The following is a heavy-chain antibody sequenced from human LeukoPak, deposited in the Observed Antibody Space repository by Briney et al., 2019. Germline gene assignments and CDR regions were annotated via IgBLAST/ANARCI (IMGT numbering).Heavy chain of an antibody. CDR2: IYYSGST. CDR3: ARSRQIQLWLEFDY. CDR1: GGSISSSSYY. Sequence: SETLSLTCPVSGGSISSSSYYWGWIRQPPGKGLAWIGSIYYSGSTYYNPSLKSRVTISVDTSKNQISLKLSSVTAADTAVYYCARSRQIQLWLEFDYWGQGTLVTVSS. D-gene: IGHD5-18*01. J-gene: IGHJ4*02. V-gene: IGHV4-39*07.